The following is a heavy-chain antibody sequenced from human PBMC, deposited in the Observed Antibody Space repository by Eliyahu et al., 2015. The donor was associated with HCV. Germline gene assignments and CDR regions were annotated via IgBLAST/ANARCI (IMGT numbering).Heavy chain of an antibody. CDR2: IKQXGGDK. CDR1: GFTFXSYW. J-gene: IGHJ4*02. Sequence: EVQLVESGGGLVQPGGSLRLSCAASGFTFXSYWMSWVRXAPGKGLEWVANIKQXGGDKYYVDSVKGRFTISRDNAKNSLYLQMNSLTAEDTAVYYCARDWGSGSWGVDWGQGTLVTVSS. V-gene: IGHV3-7*05. D-gene: IGHD3-10*01. CDR3: ARDWGSGSWGVD.